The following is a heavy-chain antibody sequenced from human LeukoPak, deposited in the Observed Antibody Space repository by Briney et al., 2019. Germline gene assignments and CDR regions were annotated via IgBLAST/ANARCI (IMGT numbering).Heavy chain of an antibody. V-gene: IGHV4-59*01. CDR1: GGSISSYY. Sequence: PSETLSLTCTVSGGSISSYYWSWIRRPPGKGLEWIGYIYYSGSTNYNPSLKSRVTISVDTSKNQFSLKLSSVTAADTAVYYCARDAGSSGWYVDYWGQGTLVTVSS. CDR3: ARDAGSSGWYVDY. CDR2: IYYSGST. D-gene: IGHD6-19*01. J-gene: IGHJ4*02.